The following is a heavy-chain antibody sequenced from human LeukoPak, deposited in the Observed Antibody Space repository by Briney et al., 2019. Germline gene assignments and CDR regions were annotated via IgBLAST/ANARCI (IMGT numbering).Heavy chain of an antibody. Sequence: GESLKISCKASGYNFTSYWVNWVRQMPGKGLEWVSYISSSSSTIYYADSVKGRFTISRDNAKNSLYLQMNSLRDEDTAVYYCARQVSNIAVAGMCNYWGQGTLVTVSS. D-gene: IGHD6-19*01. V-gene: IGHV3-48*02. J-gene: IGHJ4*02. CDR2: ISSSSSTI. CDR1: GYNFTSYW. CDR3: ARQVSNIAVAGMCNY.